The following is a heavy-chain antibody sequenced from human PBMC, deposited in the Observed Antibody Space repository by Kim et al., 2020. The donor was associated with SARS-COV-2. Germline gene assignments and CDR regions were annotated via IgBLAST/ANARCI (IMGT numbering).Heavy chain of an antibody. CDR1: GGSISSGSYY. Sequence: SETLSLTCTVSGGSISSGSYYWSWIRQPAGKGLEWIGRIYTSGSTNYNPSLKSRVTITVDTCKNQFSLKLSSVDAADTAVYYCARSRAPRDAFDIWGQGTMVSVSS. V-gene: IGHV4-61*02. J-gene: IGHJ3*02. CDR2: IYTSGST. CDR3: ARSRAPRDAFDI.